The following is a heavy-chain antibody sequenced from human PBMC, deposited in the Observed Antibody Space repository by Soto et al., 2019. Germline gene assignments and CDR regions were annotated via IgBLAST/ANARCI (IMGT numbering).Heavy chain of an antibody. CDR1: GFTLGSHR. CDR2: IDTDGGGT. V-gene: IGHV3-74*01. Sequence: DVQLVESGGGLVQPGGSLRVSCAASGFTLGSHRIHWVCQPTGKGLEWVSRIDTDGGGTSYADSVKGRFTISTDNAKNTVYLQMNGLSAEDTAVDYCAPLFDLWGPGTLVTVSS. J-gene: IGHJ5*02. CDR3: APLFDL.